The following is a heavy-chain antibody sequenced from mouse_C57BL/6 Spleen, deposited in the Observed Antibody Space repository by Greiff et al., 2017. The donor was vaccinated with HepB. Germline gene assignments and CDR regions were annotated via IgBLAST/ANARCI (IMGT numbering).Heavy chain of an antibody. V-gene: IGHV1-52*01. CDR1: GYTFTSYW. J-gene: IGHJ3*01. D-gene: IGHD2-4*01. CDR2: IDPSDSET. CDR3: ARGGYDYDEAWFAY. Sequence: VQLQQPGAELVRPGSSVKLSCKASGYTFTSYWMHWVKQRPIQGLEWIGNIDPSDSETHYNQKFKDKATLTVDKSSSTAYMQLSSLTSEDSAVYYCARGGYDYDEAWFAYWGQGTLVTVSA.